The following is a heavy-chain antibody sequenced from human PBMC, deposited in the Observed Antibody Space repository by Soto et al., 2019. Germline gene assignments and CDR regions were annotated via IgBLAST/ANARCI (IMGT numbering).Heavy chain of an antibody. CDR2: ISYSGIT. D-gene: IGHD1-26*01. J-gene: IGHJ5*02. Sequence: QVQLQESGPGLVKPSQTLSLTCTVSGGSISSVGYYWNWIRQHPGKDLEWVGYISYSGITHHNPSLKSQRXXSXDXXKNQCSMKLSSVTAADTAVYYCAREVGDLRTRFDPWGQGTLVTVSS. CDR1: GGSISSVGYY. CDR3: AREVGDLRTRFDP. V-gene: IGHV4-31*01.